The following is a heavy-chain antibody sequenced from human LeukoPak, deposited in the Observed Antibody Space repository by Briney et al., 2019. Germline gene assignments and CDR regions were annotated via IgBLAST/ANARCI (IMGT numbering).Heavy chain of an antibody. V-gene: IGHV3-30*18. CDR3: AKGGGSIGRSYYFDY. D-gene: IGHD2-15*01. CDR2: ISNDGSNK. CDR1: GFQFSTYG. J-gene: IGHJ4*02. Sequence: GGSLRLSCAASGFQFSTYGMHWVRQAPGKGLEWVAAISNDGSNKFYTDSVKGRFTISRDNPKSTMNLQMNSLRAEDTAVYYCAKGGGSIGRSYYFDYWGQGILATVSS.